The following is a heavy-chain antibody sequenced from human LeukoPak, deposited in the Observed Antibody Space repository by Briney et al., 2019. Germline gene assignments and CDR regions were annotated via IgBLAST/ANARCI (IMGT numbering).Heavy chain of an antibody. Sequence: PGGSLRLSCAASGFILSSYAMHWVRQAPGKGLEWLAVISSGGSNKYYADSMKGRFTISRDNSKNTLYLQMNSLRAEDTAVYYCAREITSLSNWFDPWGQGTLVTVSS. J-gene: IGHJ5*02. V-gene: IGHV3-30-3*01. CDR3: AREITSLSNWFDP. D-gene: IGHD2-2*01. CDR2: ISSGGSNK. CDR1: GFILSSYA.